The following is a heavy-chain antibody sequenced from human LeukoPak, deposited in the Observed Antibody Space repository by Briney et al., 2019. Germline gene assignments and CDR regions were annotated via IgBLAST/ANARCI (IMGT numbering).Heavy chain of an antibody. CDR1: GFTFDDYG. D-gene: IGHD5-12*01. J-gene: IGHJ6*04. CDR3: ARFRGYSGYDSADV. Sequence: GGSLRLSSAASGFTFDDYGMSWVRQAPGKGLEWVSGINWNGGSTGYGDSVKGRFTISRDNAKDSLYLQMNSLRAEDTALYYCARFRGYSGYDSADVWGKGTTVTVSS. CDR2: INWNGGST. V-gene: IGHV3-20*04.